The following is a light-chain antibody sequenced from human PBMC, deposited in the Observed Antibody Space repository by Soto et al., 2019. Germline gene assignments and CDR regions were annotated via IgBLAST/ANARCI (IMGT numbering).Light chain of an antibody. J-gene: IGKJ4*01. CDR3: QQYHTRPLT. CDR2: STS. V-gene: IGKV3-15*01. Sequence: EIVMTQSPATLSVSPGEGATLSCRAGQSVNNSLAWYQQTPGRAPRLLIYSTSTRAIDTADRFSGSGSGTDFTLTVSSLQSEDFAVYYCQQYHTRPLTFGGGTKVDIK. CDR1: QSVNNS.